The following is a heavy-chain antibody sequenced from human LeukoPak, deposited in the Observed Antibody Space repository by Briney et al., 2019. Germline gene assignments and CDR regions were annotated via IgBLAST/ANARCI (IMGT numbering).Heavy chain of an antibody. CDR1: GFTFSSYA. CDR3: ARETHAYCGGDCSIDY. CDR2: ISYDGSNK. D-gene: IGHD2-21*01. V-gene: IGHV3-30-3*01. J-gene: IGHJ4*02. Sequence: GGSLRLSCAASGFTFSSYAMHWVRQAPGKGLEWVAVISYDGSNKYYADSVKGRFTISRDNSKNTLYLQMNSLRAEDTAMYYCARETHAYCGGDCSIDYWGQGTLVTVSS.